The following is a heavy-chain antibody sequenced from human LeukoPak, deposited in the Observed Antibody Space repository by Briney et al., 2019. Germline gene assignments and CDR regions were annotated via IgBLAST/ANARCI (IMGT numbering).Heavy chain of an antibody. CDR2: IYYSGST. CDR1: GGSISSYY. J-gene: IGHJ5*02. Sequence: SETLSLTCTVSGGSISSYYWSWIRQPPGKGLEWIGYIYYSGSTNYNPSLKSRVTISVDTSKNQFSLKLSSVTAADTAVYYCARVAPPYYYGSGSFFDPWGQGTLATVSS. CDR3: ARVAPPYYYGSGSFFDP. D-gene: IGHD3-10*01. V-gene: IGHV4-59*01.